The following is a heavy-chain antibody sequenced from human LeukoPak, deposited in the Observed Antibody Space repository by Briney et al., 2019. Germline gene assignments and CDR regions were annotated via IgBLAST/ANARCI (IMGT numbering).Heavy chain of an antibody. CDR2: IYTSGST. D-gene: IGHD2-2*01. CDR3: AREGPYQLLSLNWFDP. V-gene: IGHV4-4*07. Sequence: PSETLSLTCTVSGGSISSYYWSWIRQPAGKGLEWIGRIYTSGSTNYNPSLKSRVTISVDKSKNQFSLKLSSVTAADTAVYYCAREGPYQLLSLNWFDPWGQGTLVTVSS. J-gene: IGHJ5*02. CDR1: GGSISSYY.